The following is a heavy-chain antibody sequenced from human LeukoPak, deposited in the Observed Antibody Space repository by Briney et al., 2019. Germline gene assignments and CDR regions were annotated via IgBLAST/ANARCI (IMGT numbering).Heavy chain of an antibody. J-gene: IGHJ4*02. D-gene: IGHD3-10*01. CDR3: ARFITMVRGRGFDY. CDR1: GFTVSSNY. Sequence: PGGSLRLSCAACGFTVSSNYMSWVRQAPGKGLEWVSVIYSGGSKYYADSVKGRFTISRDNSKNTLYLQMNSLRAEDTAVYYCARFITMVRGRGFDYWGQGTLVTVSS. CDR2: IYSGGSK. V-gene: IGHV3-66*01.